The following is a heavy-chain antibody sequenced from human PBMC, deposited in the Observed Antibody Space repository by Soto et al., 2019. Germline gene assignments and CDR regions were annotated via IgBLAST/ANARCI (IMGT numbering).Heavy chain of an antibody. CDR3: ARVGAAATYYYYYYGTDV. Sequence: SVKVSCKASGVTFSSYAISWVRQAPGQGLEWMGGIIPIFGTANYAQKFQGRVTITADKSTSTAYMELSSLRSEDTAVYYCARVGAAATYYYYYYGTDVRGKGTTVTDSS. V-gene: IGHV1-69*06. J-gene: IGHJ6*04. CDR1: GVTFSSYA. CDR2: IIPIFGTA. D-gene: IGHD2-15*01.